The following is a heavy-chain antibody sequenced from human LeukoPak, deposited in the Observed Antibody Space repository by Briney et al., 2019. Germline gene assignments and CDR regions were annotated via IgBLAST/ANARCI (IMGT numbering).Heavy chain of an antibody. J-gene: IGHJ4*02. Sequence: GGSLRLSCAASGFTFSSYWMSWVRQAPGKGLEWVANIKQDGSEKYYMDSVKGRFTISRDNSKNTLYLQMNSLRAEDTAVYYCAKSPSLAADYWGQGTLVTVSS. CDR3: AKSPSLAADY. CDR2: IKQDGSEK. V-gene: IGHV3-7*01. D-gene: IGHD2-15*01. CDR1: GFTFSSYW.